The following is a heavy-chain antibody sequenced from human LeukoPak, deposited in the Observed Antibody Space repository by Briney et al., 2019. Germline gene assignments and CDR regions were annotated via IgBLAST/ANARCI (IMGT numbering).Heavy chain of an antibody. CDR3: ARGDNYYDSSGYQGPPAFDI. CDR2: ISSNGGST. Sequence: GGSLRLSCAASGFTFSSYAMHWVRQAPGKGLEYVSAISSNGGSTYYANSVKGRFTISRDNSKNTLYLQMGSLRAEDMAVYYCARGDNYYDSSGYQGPPAFDIWGQGTMVTVSS. V-gene: IGHV3-64*01. D-gene: IGHD3-22*01. CDR1: GFTFSSYA. J-gene: IGHJ3*02.